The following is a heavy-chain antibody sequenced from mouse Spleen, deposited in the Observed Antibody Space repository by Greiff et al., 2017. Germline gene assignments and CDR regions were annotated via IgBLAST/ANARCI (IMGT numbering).Heavy chain of an antibody. V-gene: IGHV3-6*01. J-gene: IGHJ2*01. CDR3: ARSEDYFDY. CDR2: ISYDGSN. Sequence: ESGPGLVKPSQSLSLTCSVTGYSITSGYYWNWLRQFPGNKLEWMGYISYDGSNNYNPSLKNRISITRDTSKNQFFLKLNSVTTEDTATYYCARSEDYFDYWGQGTTLTVSS. CDR1: GYSITSGYY.